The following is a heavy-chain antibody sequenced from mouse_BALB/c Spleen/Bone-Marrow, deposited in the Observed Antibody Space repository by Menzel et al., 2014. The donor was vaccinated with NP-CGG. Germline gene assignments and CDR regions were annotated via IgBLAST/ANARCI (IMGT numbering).Heavy chain of an antibody. CDR1: GFSLTGYG. CDR2: LWGDGST. Sequence: QVQLKESGPGLVAPSQSLSITCTVSGFSLTGYGVNWVRQPPGKGLEWLGMLWGDGSTDYNSALKSRLSISKDNSKSQVFLKMNSLQTDDTARYYCASSTMITTGFAYWGQGILVTVSA. CDR3: ASSTMITTGFAY. V-gene: IGHV2-6-7*01. D-gene: IGHD2-4*01. J-gene: IGHJ3*01.